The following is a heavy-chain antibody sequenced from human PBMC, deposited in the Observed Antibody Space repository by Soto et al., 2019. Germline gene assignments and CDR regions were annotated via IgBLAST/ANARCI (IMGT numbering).Heavy chain of an antibody. CDR2: IKSKTDGGTT. CDR3: TTDHDGYDSSGYYF. J-gene: IGHJ4*02. CDR1: GFTFSNPW. Sequence: PGGSLRLSCAASGFTFSNPWMSWVRQAPGKGLEWVGRIKSKTDGGTTDYAAPVKGRFTISRDDSKNTLYLQMNSLKTEDTAVYYCTTDHDGYDSSGYYFWGQGTLVTVSS. D-gene: IGHD3-22*01. V-gene: IGHV3-15*01.